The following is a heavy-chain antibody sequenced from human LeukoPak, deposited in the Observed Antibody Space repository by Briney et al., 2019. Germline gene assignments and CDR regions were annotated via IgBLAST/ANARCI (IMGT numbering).Heavy chain of an antibody. J-gene: IGHJ2*01. V-gene: IGHV3-49*04. Sequence: GGSLRLSCTASGFTFGDYAMSWVRQAPGKGLEWVGFIRSKAYGGTTEYAASVKGRFTISRDDSKSIAYLQMNSLKTEDTAVYYCARDRLRSWYFDLWGRGTLVTVSS. CDR2: IRSKAYGGTT. D-gene: IGHD4-17*01. CDR3: ARDRLRSWYFDL. CDR1: GFTFGDYA.